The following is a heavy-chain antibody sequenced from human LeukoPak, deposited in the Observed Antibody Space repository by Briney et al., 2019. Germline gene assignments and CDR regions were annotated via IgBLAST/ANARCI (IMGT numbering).Heavy chain of an antibody. D-gene: IGHD2-2*01. V-gene: IGHV4-34*01. CDR3: ASGDIVVVPAAQFDY. CDR2: INHSGST. CDR1: GGSFSGYY. Sequence: SETLSLTCAVYGGSFSGYYWSWIRQPPGKGLEWIWEINHSGSTNYNPSLKSRVTISVDTSKNQFSLKLSSVTAADTAVYYCASGDIVVVPAAQFDYWGQGTLVTVSS. J-gene: IGHJ4*02.